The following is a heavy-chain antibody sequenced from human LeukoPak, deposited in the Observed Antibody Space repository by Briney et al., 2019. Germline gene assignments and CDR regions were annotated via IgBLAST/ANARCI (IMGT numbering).Heavy chain of an antibody. CDR3: ARGLPVGATRGKIFDY. D-gene: IGHD1-26*01. CDR2: INPSGGST. Sequence: ASVKVSCKASGYTFTSYYMHWVRQAPGQGLEWMGIINPSGGSTSYAQKFQGRVTMTRDTSTSTVYMEPSSLRSEDTAVYYCARGLPVGATRGKIFDYWGQGTLVTVSS. V-gene: IGHV1-46*01. CDR1: GYTFTSYY. J-gene: IGHJ4*02.